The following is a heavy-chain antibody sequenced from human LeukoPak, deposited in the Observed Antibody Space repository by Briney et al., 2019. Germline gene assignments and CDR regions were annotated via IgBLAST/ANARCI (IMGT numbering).Heavy chain of an antibody. CDR3: ARSIYSSSWYWFDP. CDR1: GGSISSYY. V-gene: IGHV4-59*01. CDR2: IYYTGST. J-gene: IGHJ5*02. D-gene: IGHD6-13*01. Sequence: SETLSLTCTVSGGSISSYYWRWIRQPPGKGLEWIGYIYYTGSTNYNPSLKSRVTISVDTSKTQFSLKLRSVTAADTAVYYCARSIYSSSWYWFDPWGQGTLVTVSS.